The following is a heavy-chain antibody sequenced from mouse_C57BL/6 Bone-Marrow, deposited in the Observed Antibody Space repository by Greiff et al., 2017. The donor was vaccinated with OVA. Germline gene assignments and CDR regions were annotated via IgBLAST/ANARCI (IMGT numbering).Heavy chain of an antibody. J-gene: IGHJ1*03. CDR3: ATYYGNPYFDV. CDR2: IDPSDSYT. Sequence: QVQLQQPGAELVMPGASVKLSCKASGYTFTSYWMHWVKQRPGQGLEWIGEIDPSDSYTNYNQKFKGKSTLTVDKSSSTAYMQLSSLTSEDSAVYYFATYYGNPYFDVWGTGTTVTVSS. V-gene: IGHV1-69*01. CDR1: GYTFTSYW. D-gene: IGHD2-10*01.